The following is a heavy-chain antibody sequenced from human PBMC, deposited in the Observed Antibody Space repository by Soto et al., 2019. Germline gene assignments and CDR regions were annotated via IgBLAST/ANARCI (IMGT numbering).Heavy chain of an antibody. CDR1: GFTFSSYG. CDR3: AKAGDPTYNYYGVEV. D-gene: IGHD1-1*01. CDR2: ISYDGSEK. V-gene: IGHV3-30*18. Sequence: GGSLRLSCAVSGFTFSSYGMHWVRQAPVKGLEWVAFISYDGSEKYYADSVKGRFTISRDNSKNTLYLQMNSLRAEDTAVFYCAKAGDPTYNYYGVEVWGQGTTVTVSS. J-gene: IGHJ6*02.